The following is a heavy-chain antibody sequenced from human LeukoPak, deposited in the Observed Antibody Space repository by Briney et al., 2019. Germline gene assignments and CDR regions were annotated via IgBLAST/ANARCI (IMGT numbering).Heavy chain of an antibody. CDR2: TSYSGST. J-gene: IGHJ4*02. Sequence: PPETLYLTCSVSGGSIGTNFWSWIRQVPGNGLEWIGYTSYSGSTNYNPVLKSRVSISIDTSKNQFSLELNSVTAADTAVYYCARSDTHHIHSSSWHFDYWGQGTLVTV. CDR1: GGSIGTNF. CDR3: ARSDTHHIHSSSWHFDY. V-gene: IGHV4-59*01. D-gene: IGHD6-13*01.